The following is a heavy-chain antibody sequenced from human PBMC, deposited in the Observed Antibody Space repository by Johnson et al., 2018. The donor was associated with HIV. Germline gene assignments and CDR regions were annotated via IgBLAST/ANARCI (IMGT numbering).Heavy chain of an antibody. Sequence: VQLVESGGGVVQPGGSLRLSCVGSGFTFSTNWMHWVRQAPGKGLVWVSRINSDGSSTSYAESVKGRFTISRDNAKNTLYLQMDSLGAEDTALYYCAREGGIVAAQGDAFDIWGQGTMVTVSS. D-gene: IGHD1-26*01. CDR3: AREGGIVAAQGDAFDI. CDR2: INSDGSST. V-gene: IGHV3-74*01. CDR1: GFTFSTNW. J-gene: IGHJ3*02.